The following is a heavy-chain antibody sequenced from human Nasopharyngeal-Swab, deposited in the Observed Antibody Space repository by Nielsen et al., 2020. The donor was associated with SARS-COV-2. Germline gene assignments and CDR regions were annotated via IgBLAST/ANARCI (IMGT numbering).Heavy chain of an antibody. CDR1: GYIFTSYD. Sequence: ASVKVSCKASGYIFTSYDISWVRQARGQGLDWMGWIGAYNGNTNYAQKFQDRVTMTTDTSTSTVYMDLRSLRSDDTAVYYCARHGVAEDYWGQGTLVTVSS. CDR2: IGAYNGNT. D-gene: IGHD3-3*01. V-gene: IGHV1-18*01. CDR3: ARHGVAEDY. J-gene: IGHJ4*02.